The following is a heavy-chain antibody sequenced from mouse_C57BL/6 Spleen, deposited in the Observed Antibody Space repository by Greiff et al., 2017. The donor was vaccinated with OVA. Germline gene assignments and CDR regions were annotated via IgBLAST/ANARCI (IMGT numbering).Heavy chain of an antibody. Sequence: EVKVVESEGGLVQPGSSMKLSCTASGFTFSDYYMAWVRQVPEKGLEWVANINYDGSSTYYLDSLKSRFIISRDNAKNILYLQMSSLKSEDTATYYCARALYDYDVGAFDYWGQGTTLTVSS. CDR2: INYDGSST. CDR1: GFTFSDYY. CDR3: ARALYDYDVGAFDY. V-gene: IGHV5-16*01. J-gene: IGHJ2*01. D-gene: IGHD2-4*01.